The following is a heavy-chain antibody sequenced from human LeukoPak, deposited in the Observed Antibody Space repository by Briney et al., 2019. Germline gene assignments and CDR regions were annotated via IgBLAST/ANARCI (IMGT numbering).Heavy chain of an antibody. J-gene: IGHJ3*02. CDR3: ARGRSIVVVVAAPGDAFDI. Sequence: PGGSLRLSCAASGFTFSSYGMHWVRQAPGKGLEWVAFIRYDGSNKYYADSVKGRFTISRDNSKNTLYLQMNRLRAEDTAVYYCARGRSIVVVVAAPGDAFDIWGQGTMVTVSS. V-gene: IGHV3-30*02. CDR2: IRYDGSNK. D-gene: IGHD2-15*01. CDR1: GFTFSSYG.